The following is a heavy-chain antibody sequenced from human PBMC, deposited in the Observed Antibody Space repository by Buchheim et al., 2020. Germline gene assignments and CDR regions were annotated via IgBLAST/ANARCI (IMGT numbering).Heavy chain of an antibody. J-gene: IGHJ6*02. CDR1: GGSFSGYY. CDR2: INHSGST. Sequence: QVQLQQWGAGLLKPSETLSLTCAVYGGSFSGYYWSWIRQPPGKGLEWIGEINHSGSTNYNPSLKSRVNISVDTSKKQFSLKLSSVTAADTAVYYCASDSITNMWYGMDVWGQGTT. V-gene: IGHV4-34*01. D-gene: IGHD5-24*01. CDR3: ASDSITNMWYGMDV.